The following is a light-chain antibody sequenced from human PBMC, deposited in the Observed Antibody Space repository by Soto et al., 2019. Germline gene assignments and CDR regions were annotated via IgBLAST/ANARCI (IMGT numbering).Light chain of an antibody. Sequence: QSVLTQPPSVSGAPGQRVTISCTGSSSNIGADYDVHWYQQLPGTAPKLLIYGNSNRPSGVPERFSGSKSGTSASLAITGLQAEDEADYYCQSYDSSLSGSLFGGGTKLTVL. CDR2: GNS. J-gene: IGLJ2*01. CDR1: SSNIGADYD. V-gene: IGLV1-40*01. CDR3: QSYDSSLSGSL.